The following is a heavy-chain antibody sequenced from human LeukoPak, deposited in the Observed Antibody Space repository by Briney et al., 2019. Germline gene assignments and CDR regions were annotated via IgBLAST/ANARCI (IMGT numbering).Heavy chain of an antibody. J-gene: IGHJ4*02. CDR1: GYTFTSYD. CDR3: ARGREEQLVYDY. V-gene: IGHV1-8*01. CDR2: MNPNSGNT. Sequence: GASVKVSCKASGYTFTSYDINWVRQATGQGLEWMGWMNPNSGNTGYAQKFQGRVTMTRNTSISTAYMELSSLRSEDTAVYYCARGREEQLVYDYWGQGTLVTVSS. D-gene: IGHD6-6*01.